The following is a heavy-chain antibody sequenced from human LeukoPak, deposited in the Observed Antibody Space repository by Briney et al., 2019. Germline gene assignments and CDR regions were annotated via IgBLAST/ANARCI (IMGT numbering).Heavy chain of an antibody. Sequence: GGSLRLSCAASGFTFSSYGMHWVRQDPGKGLEWVAVIWYDGSNKYYADSVKGRFTISRDNSKNTLYLQMNSLRAEDTAVYYCARDPGYGDWFLAYWGQGTLVTVSS. D-gene: IGHD4-17*01. CDR2: IWYDGSNK. V-gene: IGHV3-33*01. CDR3: ARDPGYGDWFLAY. CDR1: GFTFSSYG. J-gene: IGHJ4*02.